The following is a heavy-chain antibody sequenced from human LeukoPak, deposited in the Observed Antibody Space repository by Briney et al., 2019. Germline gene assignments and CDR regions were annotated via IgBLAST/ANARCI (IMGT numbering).Heavy chain of an antibody. J-gene: IGHJ4*02. CDR2: IYYSGST. Sequence: GSLRLSCAASGFTFSSYSMNWVRQPPGKGLEWIGSIYYSGSTYYNLSLKSRVTISVDTSKNQFSLKLSSVTATDTAVYYCARTVLGVIIPFDYWGQGTLVTVSS. D-gene: IGHD3-10*01. V-gene: IGHV4-39*07. CDR3: ARTVLGVIIPFDY. CDR1: GFTFSSYS.